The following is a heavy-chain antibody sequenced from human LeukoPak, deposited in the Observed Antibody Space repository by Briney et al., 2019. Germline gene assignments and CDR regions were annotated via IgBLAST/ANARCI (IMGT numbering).Heavy chain of an antibody. V-gene: IGHV3-43*02. CDR2: ITGEGRST. J-gene: IGHJ4*02. CDR3: AKRSYDSSGPTD. D-gene: IGHD3-22*01. CDR1: GFXFHLYA. Sequence: GGSLRLSCGASGFXFHLYAMHWVRPALEKGLEWVSHITGEGRSTYYADSVKGRFTICRDNSKSSLYLQMNSLRTENTALYYCAKRSYDSSGPTDWGQGTLVTVSS.